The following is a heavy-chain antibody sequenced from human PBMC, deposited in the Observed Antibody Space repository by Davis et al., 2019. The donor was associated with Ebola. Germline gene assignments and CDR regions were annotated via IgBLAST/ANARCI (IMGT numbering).Heavy chain of an antibody. V-gene: IGHV1-3*01. Sequence: ASAKVSCKASAYTFTSYAMNWVRQAPGHRLEWMGWVHGGNGNTKYSQRFQGRVTITTDTSASTAYLDLTSLRSDDTAVFYCARASFGYNSGWYADYWGPGSLVTVSS. CDR3: ARASFGYNSGWYADY. J-gene: IGHJ4*02. CDR1: AYTFTSYA. CDR2: VHGGNGNT. D-gene: IGHD6-19*01.